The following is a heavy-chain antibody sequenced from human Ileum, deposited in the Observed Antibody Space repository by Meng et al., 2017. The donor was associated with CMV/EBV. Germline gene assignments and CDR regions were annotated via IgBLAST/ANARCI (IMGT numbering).Heavy chain of an antibody. CDR1: GFTFSNYV. D-gene: IGHD1-26*01. CDR3: TRKVGGGYFFDY. CDR2: IHFNVGST. Sequence: FVASGFTFSNYVFHWVRQAPGKGLEWVSTIHFNVGSTFYADPVKGRFTISRDNSKNTVYLQLNSLRADDTAVYYCTRKVGGGYFFDYWGQGALVTVSS. J-gene: IGHJ4*02. V-gene: IGHV3-23*01.